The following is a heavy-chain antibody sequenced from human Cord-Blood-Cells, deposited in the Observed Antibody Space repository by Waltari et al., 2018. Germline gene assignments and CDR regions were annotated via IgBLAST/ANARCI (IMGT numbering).Heavy chain of an antibody. CDR3: AGGGVTAGDDAFDI. D-gene: IGHD3-16*01. CDR1: GYTFTGYY. V-gene: IGHV1-2*04. J-gene: IGHJ3*02. CDR2: INPDSGGT. Sequence: QVQLVQSGAEVKKPGASVKVSCKASGYTFTGYYMHWVRQAPGQGLEWKGWINPDSGGTNYAQKFQGWVTMTTDTSISTAYMELGRLRSDDTAVYYCAGGGVTAGDDAFDIWGQGTMVTVSS.